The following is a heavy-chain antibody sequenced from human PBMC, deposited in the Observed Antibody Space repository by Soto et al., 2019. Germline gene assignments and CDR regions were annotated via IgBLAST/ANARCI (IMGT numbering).Heavy chain of an antibody. J-gene: IGHJ6*02. D-gene: IGHD6-19*01. CDR2: INHSGST. CDR1: GGSFSGYY. Sequence: QVQLQQWGAGLLKPSETLSLTCAVYGGSFSGYYWSWIRQPPGKGLEWIGEINHSGSTNYNPSLKSRVHISVDTSKNPFSLKLSSVTAADTAVYYCAGVGYSSGWGTYYYYGMDVWGQGTTVPVSS. V-gene: IGHV4-34*01. CDR3: AGVGYSSGWGTYYYYGMDV.